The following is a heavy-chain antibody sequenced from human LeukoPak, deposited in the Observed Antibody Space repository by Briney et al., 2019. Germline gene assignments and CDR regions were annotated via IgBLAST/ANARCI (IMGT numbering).Heavy chain of an antibody. D-gene: IGHD1-1*01. J-gene: IGHJ4*02. Sequence: EASVKVSFKASGYTITGYYIHWVRQAPGQGLEWMGWINPNSGDTNYAQKFQGRVTMTRDTSINTAFMELSRLRSDDTAVYYCARDRHWNQGNFDYWGQGTLVTVSS. V-gene: IGHV1-2*02. CDR1: GYTITGYY. CDR3: ARDRHWNQGNFDY. CDR2: INPNSGDT.